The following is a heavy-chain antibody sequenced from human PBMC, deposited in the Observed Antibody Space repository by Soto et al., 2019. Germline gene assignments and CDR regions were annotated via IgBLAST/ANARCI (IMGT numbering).Heavy chain of an antibody. Sequence: ASVKVSCKASGYTFTGYYMHWVRQAPGQGLEWMGWINPNSGGTNYAQKFQGWVTMTRDTSISTAYMELSRLRSDDTAVYYCARAPPNAPNYGDYLYDSWGQGTLVTVSS. CDR1: GYTFTGYY. V-gene: IGHV1-2*04. J-gene: IGHJ4*02. D-gene: IGHD4-17*01. CDR3: ARAPPNAPNYGDYLYDS. CDR2: INPNSGGT.